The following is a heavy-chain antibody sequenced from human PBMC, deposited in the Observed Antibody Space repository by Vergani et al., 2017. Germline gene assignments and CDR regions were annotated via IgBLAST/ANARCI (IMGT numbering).Heavy chain of an antibody. CDR3: ARGLRGDSYGSSWWFDP. Sequence: QVQLQQWGAGLLKPSETLSLTCAVYGGSFSGYYWSWIRQPPGKGLEWIGEINHSGSTNYNPSLKSRVTISVDTSKNQFSLKLSSVTAADTAVYCCARGLRGDSYGSSWWFDPWGQGTLVTVSS. D-gene: IGHD5-18*01. J-gene: IGHJ5*02. CDR1: GGSFSGYY. CDR2: INHSGST. V-gene: IGHV4-34*01.